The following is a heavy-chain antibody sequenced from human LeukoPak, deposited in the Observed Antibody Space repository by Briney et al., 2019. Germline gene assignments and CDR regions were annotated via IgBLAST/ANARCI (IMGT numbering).Heavy chain of an antibody. CDR3: ARRVGYCSSTSCWFDY. J-gene: IGHJ4*02. CDR2: IYYSGST. D-gene: IGHD2-2*01. CDR1: GFTVSSNY. V-gene: IGHV4-39*01. Sequence: PGGSLRLSCAASGFTVSSNYMSWVRQAPGKGLEWIGSIYYSGSTYYNPSLKSRVTISVDTSKNQFSLKLSSVTAADTAVYYCARRVGYCSSTSCWFDYWGQGTLVTVSS.